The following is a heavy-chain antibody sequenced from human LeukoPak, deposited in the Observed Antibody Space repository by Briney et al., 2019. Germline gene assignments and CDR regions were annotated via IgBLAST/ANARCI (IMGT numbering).Heavy chain of an antibody. CDR3: AMTGTTGLNDY. D-gene: IGHD1-1*01. Sequence: PGGSLRLSCAASGFTVSSNYMSWVRQAPGKGPEWVSVIYSGGSTYYADSVKGRFTIPRDNSKNTLYLQMNSLRAEDTAVYYCAMTGTTGLNDYWGQGTLVTVSS. J-gene: IGHJ4*02. CDR2: IYSGGST. CDR1: GFTVSSNY. V-gene: IGHV3-66*01.